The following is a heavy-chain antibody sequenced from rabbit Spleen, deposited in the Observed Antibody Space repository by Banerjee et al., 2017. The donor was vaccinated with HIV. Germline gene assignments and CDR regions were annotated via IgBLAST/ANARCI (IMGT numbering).Heavy chain of an antibody. CDR3: AREGPRSTFAFDL. CDR2: IATGDDST. D-gene: IGHD7-1*01. Sequence: QSLEESGGDLVKPGASLTLTCTASGFSLTSSDYMCWVRQAPGKGLEWIACIATGDDSTWSASWAKGRFTISKTSSTTVTLQMTSLTAADTAIYFCAREGPRSTFAFDLWGPGTLVTVS. V-gene: IGHV1S40*01. J-gene: IGHJ4*01. CDR1: GFSLTSSDY.